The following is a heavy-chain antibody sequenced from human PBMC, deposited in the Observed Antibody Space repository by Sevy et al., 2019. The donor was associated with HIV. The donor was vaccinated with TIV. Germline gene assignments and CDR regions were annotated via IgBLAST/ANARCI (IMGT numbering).Heavy chain of an antibody. D-gene: IGHD3-10*01. J-gene: IGHJ4*02. CDR2: ISSSSSTI. Sequence: GGSLRLSCAASGFTFSSYSMNWVRQAPGKGLEWVSYISSSSSTIYYEDSVKGRVTISRDNAKNSLYLQMNSLRAEATAVYYCARSTYYYGSGSYYPPDYWGQGTLVTVSS. CDR1: GFTFSSYS. CDR3: ARSTYYYGSGSYYPPDY. V-gene: IGHV3-48*01.